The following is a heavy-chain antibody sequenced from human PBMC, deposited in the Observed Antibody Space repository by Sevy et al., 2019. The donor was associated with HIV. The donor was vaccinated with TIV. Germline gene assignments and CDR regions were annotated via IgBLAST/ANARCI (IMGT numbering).Heavy chain of an antibody. Sequence: SETLSLTCTVSGYSISSGYYWGWIRQPPGKGLEWIGSIYHSGSTYYNPSLKSRVTISVDTSKNQFSLKLSSVTAADTAGYYCARDTYYYDSSGYYLTIYYYYGMDVWGQGTTVTVSS. CDR3: ARDTYYYDSSGYYLTIYYYYGMDV. CDR1: GYSISSGYY. J-gene: IGHJ6*02. CDR2: IYHSGST. D-gene: IGHD3-22*01. V-gene: IGHV4-38-2*02.